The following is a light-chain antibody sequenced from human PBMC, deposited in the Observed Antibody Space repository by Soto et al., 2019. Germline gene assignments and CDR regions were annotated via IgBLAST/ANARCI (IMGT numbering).Light chain of an antibody. V-gene: IGKV3-11*01. Sequence: EIVLTQSPANLSLSPGERATLSCRASQSVSSYLAWYQQKPGQAPRLLIYDASNRATGMPARFSGSGSGTDFTHTIRSPQPEDFAVYYCQQSDTWPWTFGQGTKVEIK. CDR3: QQSDTWPWT. CDR1: QSVSSY. J-gene: IGKJ1*01. CDR2: DAS.